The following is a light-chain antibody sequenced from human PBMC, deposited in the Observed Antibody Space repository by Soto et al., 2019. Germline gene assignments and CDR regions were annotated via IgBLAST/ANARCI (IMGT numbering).Light chain of an antibody. CDR2: DAS. CDR3: QRYHSYWT. CDR1: QNIRSR. Sequence: DFQMTQSPSTLFASVGDRVTITCRASQNIRSRLAWFQQKPGKAPKLLIYDASSLESGVPQRFSGSGSGTEFPLTISSLQTDDFSSYYYQRYHSYWTFGQGTKVE. V-gene: IGKV1-5*01. J-gene: IGKJ1*01.